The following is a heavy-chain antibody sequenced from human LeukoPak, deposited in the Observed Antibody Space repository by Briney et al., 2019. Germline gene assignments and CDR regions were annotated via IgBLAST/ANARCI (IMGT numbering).Heavy chain of an antibody. CDR3: AKVRRTYYYYGMDV. D-gene: IGHD1-7*01. CDR2: ISYDGSNK. J-gene: IGHJ6*02. V-gene: IGHV3-30*18. Sequence: GRSLRLSCAASGFTFSSYGMHWVRQAPGKGLEWVAVISYDGSNKYYADSVKGRFTISRDNSKNTLYLQMNSLRAEDTAVYYCAKVRRTYYYYGMDVWGQGTTVTVSS. CDR1: GFTFSSYG.